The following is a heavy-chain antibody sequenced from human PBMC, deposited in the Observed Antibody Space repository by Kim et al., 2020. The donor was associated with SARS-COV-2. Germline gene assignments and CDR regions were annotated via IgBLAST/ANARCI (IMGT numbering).Heavy chain of an antibody. V-gene: IGHV3-30*02. Sequence: VKGRFTISRDNSKNTLYLQMNSLRAEDTAVYYCAKSGVEYSSSSVGLVDYWGQGTLVTVSS. D-gene: IGHD6-6*01. CDR3: AKSGVEYSSSSVGLVDY. J-gene: IGHJ4*02.